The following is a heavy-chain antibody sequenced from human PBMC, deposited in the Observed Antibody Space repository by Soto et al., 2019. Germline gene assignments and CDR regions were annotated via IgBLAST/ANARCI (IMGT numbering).Heavy chain of an antibody. CDR2: IWYDGSNK. D-gene: IGHD3-22*01. J-gene: IGHJ6*02. Sequence: PGGSLRLSCAASGFTFSSYGMHWVRQAPGKGLEWVAVIWYDGSNKYYADSVKGRFTISRDNSKNTLYLQMNSLRAEDTAVYYCARDMGGYYYNYYYGMDVWGQGTTVTVSS. CDR3: ARDMGGYYYNYYYGMDV. V-gene: IGHV3-33*01. CDR1: GFTFSSYG.